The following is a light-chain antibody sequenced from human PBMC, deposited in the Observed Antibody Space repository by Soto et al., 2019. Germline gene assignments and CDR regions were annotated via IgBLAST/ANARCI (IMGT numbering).Light chain of an antibody. CDR3: QTWGTGILA. CDR2: LNSDGSH. V-gene: IGLV4-69*01. J-gene: IGLJ3*02. CDR1: SGHSSYA. Sequence: QLVLTQSPSASASLGASVKLTCALSSGHSSYAIAWHQQQPEKGPRALMKLNSDGSHTRGDGIPDRFSGSSSGAERYLTISSLQSEDEADYYCQTWGTGILAFGGGTKVTVL.